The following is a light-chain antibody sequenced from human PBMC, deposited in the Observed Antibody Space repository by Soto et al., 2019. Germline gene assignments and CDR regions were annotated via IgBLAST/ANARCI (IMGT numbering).Light chain of an antibody. J-gene: IGLJ3*02. V-gene: IGLV2-14*03. CDR3: SSYTSTSTRV. CDR1: SSDVGAYNY. Sequence: QSALTQPASVSGSPGQSITISCTGTSSDVGAYNYVSWYQQHPGKAPELLIYDVSVRPSGVSNRFSGSKSGNTASLTISGLQAEDEADYYCSSYTSTSTRVFGGGTKVTVL. CDR2: DVS.